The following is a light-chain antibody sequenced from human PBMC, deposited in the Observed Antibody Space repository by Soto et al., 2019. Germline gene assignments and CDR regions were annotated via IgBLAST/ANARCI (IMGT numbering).Light chain of an antibody. Sequence: EIVLTQSPGTLSLSPVERATLSCRASQSVSSDYLAWYQQKPGQAPRLLIYGASNRATGIAARFSGSGSGTDFTLTLSRLEPEDSAVYFCQHYGTAPTFGRGTKLEIK. J-gene: IGKJ2*01. V-gene: IGKV3-20*01. CDR1: QSVSSDY. CDR2: GAS. CDR3: QHYGTAPT.